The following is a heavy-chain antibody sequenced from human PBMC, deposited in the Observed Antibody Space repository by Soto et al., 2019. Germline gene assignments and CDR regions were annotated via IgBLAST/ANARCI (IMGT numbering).Heavy chain of an antibody. CDR3: AHRPRDYGDYLDAFDI. CDR1: GFSHSSSRVG. J-gene: IGHJ3*02. CDR2: IYWYDDK. V-gene: IGHV2-5*01. Sequence: QITLKESGPTLVKPTQTLTHTCTLWGFSHSSSRVGVGCISPPPENPLEGLALIYWYDDKRYSPSLKSRLTITKDTSKNQVVLTMTNMDPVDTATYYCAHRPRDYGDYLDAFDIWGQGTMVTVSS. D-gene: IGHD4-17*01.